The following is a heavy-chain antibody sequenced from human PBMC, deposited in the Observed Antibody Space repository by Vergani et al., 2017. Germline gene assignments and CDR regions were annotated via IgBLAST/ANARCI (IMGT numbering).Heavy chain of an antibody. D-gene: IGHD3-22*01. CDR1: GGAFSGYY. CDR2: IHHCGST. CDR3: ARDAPPYYNDRSGYLDAFDI. V-gene: IGHV4-34*01. Sequence: QVQLQQWGPGLLKPSETLSLTCAVSGGAFSGYYWSWIRHPPGKGLEWFREIHHCGSTNYNPSLKSRVTISVEPSKNQFSLKLSSVTAADTAVYYCARDAPPYYNDRSGYLDAFDIWGQGTMVTGSS. J-gene: IGHJ3*02.